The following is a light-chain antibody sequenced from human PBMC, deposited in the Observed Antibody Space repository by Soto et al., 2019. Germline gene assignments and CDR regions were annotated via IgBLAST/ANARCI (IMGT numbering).Light chain of an antibody. CDR3: MQGTRWPPT. CDR1: ESVVYSDGIAY. Sequence: EVVMTQSPLSLPVTLGQPATISCRSSESVVYSDGIAYLSWFQQRPGQSPRRLIYKTSNRDSGGPDRFSGGGSGTDFTLKINRVEAEDIGVYYCMQGTRWPPTFGRGTKVEIK. V-gene: IGKV2-30*01. CDR2: KTS. J-gene: IGKJ1*01.